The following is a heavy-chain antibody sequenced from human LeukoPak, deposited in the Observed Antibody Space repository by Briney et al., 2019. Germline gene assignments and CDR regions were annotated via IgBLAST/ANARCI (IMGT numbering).Heavy chain of an antibody. Sequence: GGSLRLSCAASGFTVSSNYMSWVRQAPGKGLEWVSSISSSSSYIYYADSVKGRFTISRDNAKNSLYLQMNSLRAEDTAVYYCAILWGSEAFDIWGQGTMVTVSS. J-gene: IGHJ3*02. CDR2: ISSSSSYI. V-gene: IGHV3-21*01. CDR1: GFTVSSNY. CDR3: AILWGSEAFDI. D-gene: IGHD7-27*01.